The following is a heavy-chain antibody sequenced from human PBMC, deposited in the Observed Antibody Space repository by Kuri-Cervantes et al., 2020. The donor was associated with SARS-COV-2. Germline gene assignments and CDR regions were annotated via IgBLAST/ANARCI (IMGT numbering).Heavy chain of an antibody. V-gene: IGHV4-39*07. CDR3: ARRHYYDSSGFWFDP. J-gene: IGHJ5*02. D-gene: IGHD3-22*01. Sequence: GSLRLSCTVSGGSISSGDYYWGWIRQPPGKGRECIGSIQHTGSTNYNPSLKSRVTISVDTSKNQFSLELSSVTAADTAVYYCARRHYYDSSGFWFDPWGQGTLVTVSS. CDR1: GGSISSGDYY. CDR2: IQHTGST.